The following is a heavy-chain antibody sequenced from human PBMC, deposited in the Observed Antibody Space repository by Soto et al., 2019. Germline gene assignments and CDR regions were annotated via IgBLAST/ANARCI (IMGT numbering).Heavy chain of an antibody. CDR3: AGRLTTAASLDY. V-gene: IGHV3-53*01. Sequence: VQLVESGGGLIQPGGSLRLSCAASGFTVSNNHMTWVRQAAGKGLELVSFVHGGGSTSYADSVKGRFPISRDNSKNTLYLQMDSLTAAHTAIYYCAGRLTTAASLDYWGRGTLVTVSS. J-gene: IGHJ4*02. CDR2: VHGGGST. D-gene: IGHD3-16*01. CDR1: GFTVSNNH.